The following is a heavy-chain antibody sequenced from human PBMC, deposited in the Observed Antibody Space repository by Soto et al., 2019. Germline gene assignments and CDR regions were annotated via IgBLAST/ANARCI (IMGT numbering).Heavy chain of an antibody. CDR2: IYYSGST. CDR1: GGSISSYY. D-gene: IGHD6-6*01. J-gene: IGHJ4*02. Sequence: SETLSLTCTVSGGSISSYYWSWIRQPPGKGLEWIGYIYYSGSTNYNPSLKSRVTISVDTSKNQFSLKLSSVTAADTAVYYCARGLYSSSFAAIDYWGQGTLVTVSS. V-gene: IGHV4-59*08. CDR3: ARGLYSSSFAAIDY.